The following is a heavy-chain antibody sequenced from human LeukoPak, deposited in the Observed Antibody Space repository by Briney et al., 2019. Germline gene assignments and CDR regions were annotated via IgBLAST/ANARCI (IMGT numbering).Heavy chain of an antibody. CDR3: ARDAGYGYDRFDY. CDR1: GFIFSSYW. J-gene: IGHJ4*02. D-gene: IGHD5-18*01. CDR2: IKEDGSDK. V-gene: IGHV3-7*01. Sequence: GGSLRLSCAASGFIFSSYWMAWVRQAPGKGLGWVANIKEDGSDKNYVDSLKGRFTISRDNAKNSLYLQMNSLRAEDTAVYYCARDAGYGYDRFDYWGQGTQVTVSS.